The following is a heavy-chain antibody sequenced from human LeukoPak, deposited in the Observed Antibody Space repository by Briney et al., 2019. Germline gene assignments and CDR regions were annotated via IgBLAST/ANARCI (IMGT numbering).Heavy chain of an antibody. D-gene: IGHD3-10*01. J-gene: IGHJ4*02. CDR3: ARTSGLF. V-gene: IGHV3-48*03. CDR2: ISSSGSTT. Sequence: GGSLRLSCAGSGFSFSNYEMNWARQAPGKGLEWVSYISSSGSTTYYADSVKGRFTISRDNAKNSLFLQMNSLRAEDTAVYYCARTSGLFWGQGTLVTVSS. CDR1: GFSFSNYE.